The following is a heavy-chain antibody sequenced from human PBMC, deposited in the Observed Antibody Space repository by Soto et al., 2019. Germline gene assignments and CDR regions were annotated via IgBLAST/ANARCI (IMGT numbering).Heavy chain of an antibody. J-gene: IGHJ4*02. CDR1: GFTSGNYA. CDR3: AGPGYSSQDY. CDR2: ISGSGGST. V-gene: IGHV3-23*01. D-gene: IGHD5-18*01. Sequence: XGSLRVSGAPSGFTSGNYAMSGVRQAPGKGLEWVSTISGSGGSTYYADSVKGRFTISRDNSKSTLYLQMNSLRAEDTAVYYCAGPGYSSQDYWGQGTLVTVSS.